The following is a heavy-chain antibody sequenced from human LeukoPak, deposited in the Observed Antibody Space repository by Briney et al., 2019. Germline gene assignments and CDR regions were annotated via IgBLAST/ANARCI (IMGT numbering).Heavy chain of an antibody. D-gene: IGHD5-18*01. J-gene: IGHJ4*02. V-gene: IGHV3-48*03. CDR2: ISSSGSTI. Sequence: PGGSLRLSCAASGFTFSSYETNWVRQAPGKGLEWVSYISSSGSTIYYADSVKGRFTISRDNAKNSLYLQMNSLRAEDTAVYYCARCVDTGRDFDCWGQGTLVTVSS. CDR1: GFTFSSYE. CDR3: ARCVDTGRDFDC.